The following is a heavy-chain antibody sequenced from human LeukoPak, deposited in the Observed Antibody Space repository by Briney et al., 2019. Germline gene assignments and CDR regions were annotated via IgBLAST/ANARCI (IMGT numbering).Heavy chain of an antibody. V-gene: IGHV4-39*01. J-gene: IGHJ4*02. CDR1: GASISSSSYY. D-gene: IGHD3-22*01. Sequence: SETLSLTCTVSGASISSSSYYWGWIRQPPGKGLEWIGTIYYTGSTYYNPSLKTRVTISIDTSKNQFSLGLSSVTAADTAVYFCARASNYFDVLYWGQGTLVTVSS. CDR2: IYYTGST. CDR3: ARASNYFDVLY.